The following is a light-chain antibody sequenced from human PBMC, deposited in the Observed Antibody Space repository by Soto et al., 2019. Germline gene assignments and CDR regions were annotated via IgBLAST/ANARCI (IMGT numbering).Light chain of an antibody. J-gene: IGLJ2*01. CDR2: SNK. V-gene: IGLV1-44*01. CDR1: SSNIGSNY. Sequence: QSVLTQPPSASGTPGQRVTISCSGSSSNIGSNYVNWYQQLPGTAPKLLIYSNKHRPSGVPDRFSGSKSGTSASLAINGLQTDDEEDYYCSVWDDSLKGMLFGGGTKVTVL. CDR3: SVWDDSLKGML.